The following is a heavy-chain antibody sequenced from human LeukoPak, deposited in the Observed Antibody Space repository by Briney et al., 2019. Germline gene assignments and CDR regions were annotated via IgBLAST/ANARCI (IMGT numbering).Heavy chain of an antibody. CDR1: GFIFNKAW. D-gene: IGHD4-17*01. CDR2: IKQDGSEK. Sequence: GGSLRLSCVASGFIFNKAWMSWVRQAPGKGLEWVANIKQDGSEKYYVDSVKGRFTISRDNTKNSLYLQMNSLRVEDTAVYYCAASFHGDYVDYWGQGTLVTVSS. V-gene: IGHV3-7*01. J-gene: IGHJ4*02. CDR3: AASFHGDYVDY.